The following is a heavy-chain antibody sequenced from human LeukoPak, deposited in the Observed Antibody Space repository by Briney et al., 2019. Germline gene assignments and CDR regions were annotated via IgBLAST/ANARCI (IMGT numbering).Heavy chain of an antibody. CDR1: GGSFSGYY. CDR2: INHSGST. Sequence: PSETLSLTCAVYGGSFSGYYWSWIRQPPGKGLEWIGEINHSGSTNYNPSLKSRVTISVDTSKNQSSLKLSSVTAADTALYYCARVLSWGTSPDYWGQGTLVTVSS. CDR3: ARVLSWGTSPDY. V-gene: IGHV4-34*01. J-gene: IGHJ4*02. D-gene: IGHD3-9*01.